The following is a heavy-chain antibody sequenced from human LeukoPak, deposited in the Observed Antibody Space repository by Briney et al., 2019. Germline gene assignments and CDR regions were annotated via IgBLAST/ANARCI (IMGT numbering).Heavy chain of an antibody. CDR2: IYPGDSDT. CDR1: GYSFTSYW. D-gene: IGHD5-12*01. J-gene: IGHJ4*02. Sequence: GASLKISCKGSGYSFTSYWIGWVRQMPGKGLEWMGTIYPGDSDTRYSPSLQGQVTISVDKSISTAYLQWSSLKASDTAMYYCAKRYSGYDYFDYWGQGTLVTVSS. V-gene: IGHV5-51*01. CDR3: AKRYSGYDYFDY.